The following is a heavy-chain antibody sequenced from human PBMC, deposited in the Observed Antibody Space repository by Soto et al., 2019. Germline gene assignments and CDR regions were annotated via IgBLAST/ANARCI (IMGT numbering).Heavy chain of an antibody. J-gene: IGHJ4*02. V-gene: IGHV4-38-2*01. CDR3: ARVMITFFGVIGITGYFDY. D-gene: IGHD3-16*02. CDR1: GYSISSGYY. CDR2: IYHSGST. Sequence: SETLSLTCAVSGYSISSGYYWGWIRQPPGKGLEWIGSIYHSGSTYYNPSLKSRVTISVDTSKNQFSLKLSSVTAADTAVYYCARVMITFFGVIGITGYFDYSGQGTLVTVSS.